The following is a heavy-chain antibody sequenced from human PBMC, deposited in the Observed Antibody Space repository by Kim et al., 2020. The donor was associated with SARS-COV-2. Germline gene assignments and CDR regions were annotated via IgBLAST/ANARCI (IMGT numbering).Heavy chain of an antibody. V-gene: IGHV5-10-1*01. J-gene: IGHJ3*02. CDR1: GYSFTSYW. Sequence: GESLKISCKGSGYSFTSYWISWVRQMPGKGLEWMGRIDPSDSYTNYSPSFQGHVTISADKSISTAYLQWSSLKASDTAMYYCARLTKYYYDSSGSLYAFDIWGQGTMVTVSS. D-gene: IGHD3-22*01. CDR3: ARLTKYYYDSSGSLYAFDI. CDR2: IDPSDSYT.